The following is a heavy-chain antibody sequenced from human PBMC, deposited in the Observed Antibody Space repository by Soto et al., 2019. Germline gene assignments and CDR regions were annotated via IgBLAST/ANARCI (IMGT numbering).Heavy chain of an antibody. CDR3: ARNAPYDSSGYYYFYAFDI. CDR2: ISAYNGNT. Sequence: ASVKVSCKASGYTFTSYGISWVRQAPGQGLEWMGWISAYNGNTNYAQKLQGRVTMTTDTSTSTAYMELRSLRSDDTAVYYCARNAPYDSSGYYYFYAFDIWGQGTMVTVSS. V-gene: IGHV1-18*01. D-gene: IGHD3-22*01. J-gene: IGHJ3*02. CDR1: GYTFTSYG.